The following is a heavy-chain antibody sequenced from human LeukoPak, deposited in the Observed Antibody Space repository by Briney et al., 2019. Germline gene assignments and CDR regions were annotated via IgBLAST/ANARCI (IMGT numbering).Heavy chain of an antibody. CDR2: IRSTPYGGTT. D-gene: IGHD3-16*01. Sequence: GGSLRLSCTASGFTFGDYAVSWVRQAPGKGLEWIGFIRSTPYGGTTEYAASVKDRFSFSRADSKSIAYLQMNSLKAEDTAVYFCTRAVRLRLGGLAANYRFYAMDVWGKGTTVTVSS. CDR1: GFTFGDYA. CDR3: TRAVRLRLGGLAANYRFYAMDV. J-gene: IGHJ6*04. V-gene: IGHV3-49*04.